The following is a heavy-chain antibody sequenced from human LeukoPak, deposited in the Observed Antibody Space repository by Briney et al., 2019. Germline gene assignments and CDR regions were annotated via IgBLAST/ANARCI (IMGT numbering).Heavy chain of an antibody. CDR3: ARDPGDYVWGSYRHDDAFDI. J-gene: IGHJ3*02. CDR1: GFTFSNYW. D-gene: IGHD3-16*02. Sequence: GGSLRLSCAASGFTFSNYWMHWVRQAPGKGLVWVSRINSDGSSTNYADSVKGRFTISRDNAKNTLYLQMNSLRAEDTAVYYCARDPGDYVWGSYRHDDAFDIWGQGTMVTVSS. CDR2: INSDGSST. V-gene: IGHV3-74*01.